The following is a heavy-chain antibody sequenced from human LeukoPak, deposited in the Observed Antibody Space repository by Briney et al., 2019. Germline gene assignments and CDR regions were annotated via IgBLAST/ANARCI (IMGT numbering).Heavy chain of an antibody. V-gene: IGHV3-21*01. D-gene: IGHD2-15*01. Sequence: GGSLRLSCAASGFTFSSYSMNWVRQAPGKGLEWVSSISSSSSYIYHADSVKGRFTISRHNTKNSLYLQMNSLRAENTAVYYCARSRGGYCSGGSCYSGYYFDYWGQGTLVTVSS. CDR3: ARSRGGYCSGGSCYSGYYFDY. CDR2: ISSSSSYI. J-gene: IGHJ4*02. CDR1: GFTFSSYS.